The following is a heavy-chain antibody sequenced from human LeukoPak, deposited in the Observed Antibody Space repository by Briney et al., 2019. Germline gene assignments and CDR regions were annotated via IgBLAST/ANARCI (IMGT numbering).Heavy chain of an antibody. J-gene: IGHJ6*02. D-gene: IGHD3-22*01. V-gene: IGHV1-18*01. CDR1: GYTFTSYG. CDR2: ISAYNGNT. Sequence: ASVKVSCKASGYTFTSYGISWVRQAPGQGLEWMGWISAYNGNTNYAQKLQGRVTMTTDTSTSTAYMELRSLRSDDTAVYYCARFGTTYYYDSSGHSPCGMDVWGQGTTVTVSS. CDR3: ARFGTTYYYDSSGHSPCGMDV.